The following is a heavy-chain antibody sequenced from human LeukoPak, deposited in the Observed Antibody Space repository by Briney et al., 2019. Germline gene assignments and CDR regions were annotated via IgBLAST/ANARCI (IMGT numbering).Heavy chain of an antibody. Sequence: SGGSLRLSCAASGFTFSSYAMHWVRQAPGKGLEYVSAISSNGGSTYYANSVKGRFTISRDNYKNTLYPQMGSLSAEDMAVYYCERAGGYSYAEGFDPWGQGTLVTVSS. J-gene: IGHJ5*02. CDR1: GFTFSSYA. CDR3: ERAGGYSYAEGFDP. V-gene: IGHV3-64*01. D-gene: IGHD5-18*01. CDR2: ISSNGGST.